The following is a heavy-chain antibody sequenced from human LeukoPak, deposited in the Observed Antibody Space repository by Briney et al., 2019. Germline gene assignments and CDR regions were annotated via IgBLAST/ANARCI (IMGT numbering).Heavy chain of an antibody. CDR2: ISSSSSSI. J-gene: IGHJ4*02. Sequence: GGSLRLSCAASGFTFSSYSMNWVRQAPGKGLEWVSSISSSSSSIYYADSVKGRFTISRDNSKNTLYLQMNSLRAEDTAVYYCAKDLDYWGQGTLVTVSS. V-gene: IGHV3-21*01. CDR1: GFTFSSYS. CDR3: AKDLDY.